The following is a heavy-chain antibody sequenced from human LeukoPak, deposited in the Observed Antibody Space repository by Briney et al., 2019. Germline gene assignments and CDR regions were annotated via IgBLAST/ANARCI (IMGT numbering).Heavy chain of an antibody. Sequence: PGGSLRLSCAASGFTVSSNYMSWVRQAPGKGLEWVSVIYSGGSTYYADSVKGRFTISRHNSKNTLYLQMNSLRAEDTAVYYCASSPLSEQQPAWGYNWFDPWGQGTLVTVSS. D-gene: IGHD6-13*01. CDR3: ASSPLSEQQPAWGYNWFDP. J-gene: IGHJ5*02. CDR1: GFTVSSNY. CDR2: IYSGGST. V-gene: IGHV3-53*04.